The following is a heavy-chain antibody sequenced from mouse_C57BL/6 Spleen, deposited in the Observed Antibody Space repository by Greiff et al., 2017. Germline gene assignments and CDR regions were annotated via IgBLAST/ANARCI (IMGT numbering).Heavy chain of an antibody. CDR1: GFTFSSYT. CDR2: ISGGGGNT. Sequence: EVQLEESGGGLVKPGGSLKLSCAASGFTFSSYTMSWVRQAPEKRLEWVATISGGGGNTYYPDSVKGRFTISRDNAKNTLYLQMSSLRSEDTALYYCARSSADYFDDRGQGTTLTVSS. J-gene: IGHJ2*01. V-gene: IGHV5-9*01. D-gene: IGHD1-1*01. CDR3: ARSSADYFDD.